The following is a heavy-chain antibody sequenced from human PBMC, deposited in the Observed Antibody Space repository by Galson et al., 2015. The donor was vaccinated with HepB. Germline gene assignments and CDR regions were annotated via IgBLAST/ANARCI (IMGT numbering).Heavy chain of an antibody. D-gene: IGHD2-2*01. CDR2: ISRSNHYI. CDR3: SRDSMVVPTANKRGAFNI. J-gene: IGHJ3*02. CDR1: GFAFANYS. Sequence: SLRLSCAASGFAFANYSMNWVRQAPGKGLEWISSISRSNHYIFYADSVKGRFTISRDNAKNSLYLQMNSLRTEDTAVYYCSRDSMVVPTANKRGAFNIWGQGTMVTVSS. V-gene: IGHV3-21*01.